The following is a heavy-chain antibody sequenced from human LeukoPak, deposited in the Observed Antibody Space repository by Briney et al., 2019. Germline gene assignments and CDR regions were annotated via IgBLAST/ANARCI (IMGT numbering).Heavy chain of an antibody. CDR3: AKDRFSGYDIERFFDY. CDR2: ISGDGGST. D-gene: IGHD5-12*01. V-gene: IGHV3-43*02. CDR1: GFTFDDYA. Sequence: GGSLRLSCAAPGFTFDDYAMHWVRQAPGKGLEWISLISGDGGSTYYADSVKGRFTISRDKSKNSLYLQMNSLRTEDTALYYCAKDRFSGYDIERFFDYWGQGTLVTVSS. J-gene: IGHJ4*02.